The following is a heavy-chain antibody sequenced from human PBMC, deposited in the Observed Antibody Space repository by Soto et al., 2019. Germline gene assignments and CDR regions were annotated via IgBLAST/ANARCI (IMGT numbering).Heavy chain of an antibody. CDR2: ISSYSGNT. D-gene: IGHD2-2*02. V-gene: IGHV1-18*01. J-gene: IGHJ6*02. CDR3: ARGGDCSSTSCYTPNYYYGLDV. CDR1: GYNFPSYG. Sequence: QVQLVQSGAEVKKPGASVKVSCQTSGYNFPSYGINWVRQAPGQGLEWMGWISSYSGNTKYAQNLQGRVTMTADTSTTTAYMELRSLRSDDTAVYYCARGGDCSSTSCYTPNYYYGLDVWGQGTTVIVFS.